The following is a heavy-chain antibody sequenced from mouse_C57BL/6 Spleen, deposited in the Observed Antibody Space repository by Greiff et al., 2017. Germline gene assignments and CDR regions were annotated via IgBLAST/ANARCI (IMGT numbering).Heavy chain of an antibody. J-gene: IGHJ3*01. V-gene: IGHV1-74*01. CDR1: GYTFTSYW. CDR2: IHPSDSDT. D-gene: IGHD2-5*01. CDR3: ASDSNYPAWFAY. Sequence: QVQLQQSGAELVKPGASVKVSCKASGYTFTSYWMHWVKQRPGQGLEWIGRIHPSDSDTNYNQKFKGKATLTVDKSSSTAYMQLSSLTSEDSAVYYCASDSNYPAWFAYWGQGTLVTVSA.